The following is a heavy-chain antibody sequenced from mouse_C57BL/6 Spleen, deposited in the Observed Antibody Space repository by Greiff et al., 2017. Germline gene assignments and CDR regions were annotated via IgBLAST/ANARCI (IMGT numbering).Heavy chain of an antibody. V-gene: IGHV1-82*01. CDR3: ARGGAYYGSSYWYFDV. CDR2: IYPGDGDT. J-gene: IGHJ1*03. D-gene: IGHD1-1*01. Sequence: VKLVESGPELVKPGASVKISCKASGYAFSSSWMNWVKQRPGKGLEWIGRIYPGDGDTNYNGKFKGKATLTADKSSSTAYMQLSSLTSEDSAVYFCARGGAYYGSSYWYFDVWGTGTTVTVSS. CDR1: GYAFSSSW.